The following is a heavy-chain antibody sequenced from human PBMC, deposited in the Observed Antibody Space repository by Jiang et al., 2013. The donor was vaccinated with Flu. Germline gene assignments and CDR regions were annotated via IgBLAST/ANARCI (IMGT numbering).Heavy chain of an antibody. CDR3: ARVGMGYGDYGEGYYYGMDV. CDR1: GGSISSSSYY. Sequence: GPGLVKPSETLSLTCTVSGGSISSSSYYWGWIRQPPGKGLEWIGSIYYSGSTYYNPSLKSRVTISVDTSKNQFSLKLSSVTAADTAVYYCARVGMGYGDYGEGYYYGMDVWGQGTTVTVSS. V-gene: IGHV4-39*07. J-gene: IGHJ6*02. D-gene: IGHD4-17*01. CDR2: IYYSGST.